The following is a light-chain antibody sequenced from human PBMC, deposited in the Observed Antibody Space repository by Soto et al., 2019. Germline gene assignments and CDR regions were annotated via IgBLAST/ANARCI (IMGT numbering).Light chain of an antibody. V-gene: IGKV1-5*01. CDR3: QQYNSYSGT. CDR1: QSISSW. J-gene: IGKJ1*01. CDR2: DAS. Sequence: DIQMTQSPSTLSPSVGGRVTITSRASQSISSWLVWYQQKPGKAPKLLIYDASSLESGVPSRFSGSVSGTELTLASSSLQRDYFGAYYCQQYNSYSGTVGEGTNVEIK.